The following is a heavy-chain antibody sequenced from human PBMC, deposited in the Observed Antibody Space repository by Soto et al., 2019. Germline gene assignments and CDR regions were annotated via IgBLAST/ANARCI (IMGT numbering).Heavy chain of an antibody. J-gene: IGHJ4*02. CDR3: ARVASFSGWNKNGDYFDY. CDR2: ISAYNGNT. D-gene: IGHD6-19*01. V-gene: IGHV1-18*01. CDR1: GYTFTSYG. Sequence: ASVKVSCKASGYTFTSYGISWVRQAPGQGLEWMGWISAYNGNTNYAQKLQGRVTMTTDTSTSTAYMELRSLRSDDTAVYYCARVASFSGWNKNGDYFDYWGQGTLVTVSS.